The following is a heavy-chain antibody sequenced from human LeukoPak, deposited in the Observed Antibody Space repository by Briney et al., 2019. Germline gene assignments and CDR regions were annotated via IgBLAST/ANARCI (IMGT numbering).Heavy chain of an antibody. CDR3: ASGTYYYDSSGVRYDY. CDR2: IYYSGST. V-gene: IGHV4-59*01. CDR1: GGSISSYY. J-gene: IGHJ4*02. D-gene: IGHD3-22*01. Sequence: SETLSLTCTVSGGSISSYYWSWIRQPPGKGLEWIGYIYYSGSTNYNPPLKSRVTISVDTSKNQFSLKLSSVTAADTAVYYCASGTYYYDSSGVRYDYWGQGTLVTVSS.